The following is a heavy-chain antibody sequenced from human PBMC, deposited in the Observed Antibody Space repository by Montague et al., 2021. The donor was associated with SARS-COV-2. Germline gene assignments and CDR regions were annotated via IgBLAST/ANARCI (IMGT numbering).Heavy chain of an antibody. D-gene: IGHD1-26*01. CDR2: IRTTGHT. CDR3: ARFGSGTLEFDL. V-gene: IGHV4-61*02. CDR1: GGSISTGIYY. Sequence: TLSLTCTVSGGSISTGIYYWSWIRQPAGKGLEWIGRIRTTGHTDYNSSLESRVFMSVDTSTNQFSLSLTSVTAADTAVYFCARFGSGTLEFDLWGQGTLVTVSS. J-gene: IGHJ5*02.